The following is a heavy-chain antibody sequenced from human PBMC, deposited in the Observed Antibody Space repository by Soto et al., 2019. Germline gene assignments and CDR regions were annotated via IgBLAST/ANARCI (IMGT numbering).Heavy chain of an antibody. CDR3: AKGKGVGATPDGANC. J-gene: IGHJ4*02. CDR2: VRSDGDTT. D-gene: IGHD1-26*01. CDR1: GFTFSRYG. Sequence: EVQVLESGGGLVQPGGSLRLSCAASGFTFSRYGMNWVRQAPGKGLEWVSGVRSDGDTTYNADSVKGRFTVSRDNFRNTVALQMNNLRVEDTAVYYCAKGKGVGATPDGANCWGQGTLVTVSS. V-gene: IGHV3-23*01.